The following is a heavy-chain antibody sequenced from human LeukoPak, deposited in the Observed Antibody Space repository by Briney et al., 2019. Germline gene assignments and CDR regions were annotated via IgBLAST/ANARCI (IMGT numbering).Heavy chain of an antibody. J-gene: IGHJ4*02. CDR3: ARTLVAGLTPTLDY. V-gene: IGHV3-48*03. Sequence: PGGSLRLSCAASGFTFSSYEMNWVRQAPGKGLEWVSYISSSGSTIYYADSVKGRFTISRDNAKNSLYLQMNSLRAEDTAVYYCARTLVAGLTPTLDYWGQGTLVTVSS. D-gene: IGHD6-19*01. CDR2: ISSSGSTI. CDR1: GFTFSSYE.